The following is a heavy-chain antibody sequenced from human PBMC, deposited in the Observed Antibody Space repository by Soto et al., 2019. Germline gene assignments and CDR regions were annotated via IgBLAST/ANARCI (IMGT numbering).Heavy chain of an antibody. CDR3: ARSSGHYRPFDS. Sequence: ESGGGLVQPGGSLRLSCAASGFTFSSYEMNWVRQAPGKGPEWVSHITSRSDTIYYADSVKGRFTISRDNAESSLYLQMNSLRAEDTAVYYCARSSGHYRPFDSWGQGTLVTVSS. V-gene: IGHV3-48*03. D-gene: IGHD3-22*01. CDR1: GFTFSSYE. J-gene: IGHJ4*02. CDR2: ITSRSDTI.